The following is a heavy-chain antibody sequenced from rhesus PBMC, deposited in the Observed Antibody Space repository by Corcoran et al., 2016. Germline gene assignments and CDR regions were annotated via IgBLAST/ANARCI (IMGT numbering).Heavy chain of an antibody. CDR1: GFSLSTSGMG. CDR2: IYLDDDK. Sequence: QVTLKESGPALVKPTQTLTLTCTFSGFSLSTSGMGVGWIRQPPGKALEGLASIYLDDDKYYSTSMKSRLTISKDTSKNQVVLTMTNMDPVDTATYYCARGVGYWGQGVLVTVSS. V-gene: IGHV2S1*01. CDR3: ARGVGY. J-gene: IGHJ4*01.